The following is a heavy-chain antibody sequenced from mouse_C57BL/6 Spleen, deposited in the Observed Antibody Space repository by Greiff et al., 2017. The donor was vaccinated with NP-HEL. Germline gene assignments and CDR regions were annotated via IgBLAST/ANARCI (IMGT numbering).Heavy chain of an antibody. CDR3: AKGALITTVVATPCAY. J-gene: IGHJ3*01. V-gene: IGHV1-81*01. CDR1: GYTFTSYG. Sequence: QVQLQQSGAELARPGASVKLSCKASGYTFTSYGISWVKQRTGQGLEWIGEIYPRSGNTYYNEKFKGKATLTADKSSSTAYMELRSLTSEDSAVYFCAKGALITTVVATPCAYWGQGTLVTVSA. CDR2: IYPRSGNT. D-gene: IGHD1-1*01.